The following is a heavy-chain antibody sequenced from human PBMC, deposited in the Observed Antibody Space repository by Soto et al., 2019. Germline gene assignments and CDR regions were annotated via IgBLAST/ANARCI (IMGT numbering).Heavy chain of an antibody. CDR1: GVSISSSSYY. V-gene: IGHV4-39*01. D-gene: IGHD6-6*01. J-gene: IGHJ6*02. CDR2: IYYSGST. Sequence: SETLSLSCTVSGVSISSSSYYWGWIRQPPGKGLEWIGSIYYSGSTYYNPSLKSRVTISVDTSKNQFSLKLSSVTAADTAVYYCARGAAARPFYYYGMDVWGQGTTVT. CDR3: ARGAAARPFYYYGMDV.